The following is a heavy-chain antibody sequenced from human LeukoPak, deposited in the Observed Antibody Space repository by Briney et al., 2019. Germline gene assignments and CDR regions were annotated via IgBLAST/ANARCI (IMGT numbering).Heavy chain of an antibody. Sequence: GGSLRLPCAASGFTFSSYSMNWVRQAPGKGLEWVSSISSSSSYIYYADSVKGRFTISRDNAKNSLYLQMNSLRAEDTAVYYCARVDYGDYLIDYWGQGTLVTVSS. J-gene: IGHJ4*02. D-gene: IGHD4-17*01. CDR2: ISSSSSYI. V-gene: IGHV3-21*01. CDR3: ARVDYGDYLIDY. CDR1: GFTFSSYS.